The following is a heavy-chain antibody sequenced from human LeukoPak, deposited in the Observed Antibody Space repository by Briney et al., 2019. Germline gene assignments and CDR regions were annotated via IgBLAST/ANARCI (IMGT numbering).Heavy chain of an antibody. D-gene: IGHD3-16*02. CDR1: GGTFSSYA. J-gene: IGHJ4*02. V-gene: IGHV1-69*04. Sequence: ASVKVSCKASGGTFSSYAISWVRQAPGQGLEWMGRIIPILGIANYAQKFQGRVTITADKSTSTAYMEPSSLRSEDTAVYYCASRGGDYVWGSYRYLPHPFDYWGQGTLVTVSS. CDR3: ASRGGDYVWGSYRYLPHPFDY. CDR2: IIPILGIA.